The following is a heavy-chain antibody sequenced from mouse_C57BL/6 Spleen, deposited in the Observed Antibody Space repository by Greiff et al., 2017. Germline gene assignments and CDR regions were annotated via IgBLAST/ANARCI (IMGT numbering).Heavy chain of an antibody. CDR2: IYPGDGDT. V-gene: IGHV1-82*01. Sequence: QVQLKQSGPELVKPGASVKISCKASGYAFSSSWMNWVKQRPGKGLEWIGRIYPGDGDTNYNGKFKGKATLTADKSSSTAYMQLSSLTSEDSAVYFCARTSYGSSYANFDYWGQGTTLTVSS. D-gene: IGHD1-1*01. CDR1: GYAFSSSW. CDR3: ARTSYGSSYANFDY. J-gene: IGHJ2*01.